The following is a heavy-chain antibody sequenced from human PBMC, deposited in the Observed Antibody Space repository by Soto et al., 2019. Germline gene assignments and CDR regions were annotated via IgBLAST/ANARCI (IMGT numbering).Heavy chain of an antibody. D-gene: IGHD3-22*01. Sequence: SETLSLTCAVYGGSFSGYYWSWIRQPPGKGLEWIGEINHSGSTNYNPSLKSRVTISVDTSKNQFSLKLSSVTAADTAVYYCERSGWYYYDSSGYFDYWGQGTLVTVSS. V-gene: IGHV4-34*01. CDR1: GGSFSGYY. CDR2: INHSGST. CDR3: ERSGWYYYDSSGYFDY. J-gene: IGHJ4*02.